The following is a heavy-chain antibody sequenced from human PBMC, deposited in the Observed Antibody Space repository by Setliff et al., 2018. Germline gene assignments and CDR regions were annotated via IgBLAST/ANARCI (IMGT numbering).Heavy chain of an antibody. J-gene: IGHJ3*02. V-gene: IGHV3-33*01. CDR3: AGDPPYSGYAFHI. CDR1: GFTLSSYA. Sequence: GGSLRLSCAASGFTLSSYAMHWVRQAPGKGLDWVAYIWYDGSYTYYTGSVKGRFTISRDNSRNTVYLQMNSLRAEDTAVYYCAGDPPYSGYAFHIWGQGTMVTVSS. D-gene: IGHD5-12*01. CDR2: IWYDGSYT.